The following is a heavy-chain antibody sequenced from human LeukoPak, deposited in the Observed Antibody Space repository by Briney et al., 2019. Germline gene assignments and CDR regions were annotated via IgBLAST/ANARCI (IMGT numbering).Heavy chain of an antibody. CDR3: ARDGREIAAAFLY. Sequence: ASVKVSCKASGYTFTSYDINWVRQATGQGLEWMGWMNPNSGNTGYAQKFQGRVTMTRNTSISTAYMELSRLRSDDTAVYYCARDGREIAAAFLYWGQGTLVTVSS. CDR2: MNPNSGNT. V-gene: IGHV1-8*01. J-gene: IGHJ4*02. CDR1: GYTFTSYD. D-gene: IGHD6-13*01.